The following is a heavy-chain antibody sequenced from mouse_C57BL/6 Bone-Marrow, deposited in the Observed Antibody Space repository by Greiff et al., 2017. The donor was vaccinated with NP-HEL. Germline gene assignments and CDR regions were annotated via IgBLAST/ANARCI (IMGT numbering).Heavy chain of an antibody. Sequence: EVKLMESGGGLVQPGGSLRLSCATSGFTFSDFYMEWVRQPPGKRLEWIAASRNKANDYTTEYSASVKGRFIVARDTSHSILYLQMNALRAEDTAIYYCARDYYGSSYWYFDVGGAGTTVTVSS. CDR2: SRNKANDYTT. J-gene: IGHJ1*01. V-gene: IGHV7-1*02. CDR1: GFTFSDFY. D-gene: IGHD1-1*01. CDR3: ARDYYGSSYWYFDV.